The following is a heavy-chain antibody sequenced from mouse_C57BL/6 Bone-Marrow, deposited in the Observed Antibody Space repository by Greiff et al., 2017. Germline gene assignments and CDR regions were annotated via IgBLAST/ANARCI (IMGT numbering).Heavy chain of an antibody. D-gene: IGHD3-1*01. CDR3: ARQGGYLFAY. CDR1: GFTFSSYG. CDR2: ISSGGSYT. Sequence: EVQRVESGGDLVKPGGSLKLSCAASGFTFSSYGMSWVRQTPDKRLEWVATISSGGSYTYYPDSVKGRFTISRDNAKNTLYLQMSSLKSEDTAMYYCARQGGYLFAYWGQGTLVTVSA. J-gene: IGHJ3*01. V-gene: IGHV5-6*01.